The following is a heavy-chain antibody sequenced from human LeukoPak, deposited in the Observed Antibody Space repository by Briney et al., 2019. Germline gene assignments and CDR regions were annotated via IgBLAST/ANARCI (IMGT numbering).Heavy chain of an antibody. CDR1: GYSFSTNM. CDR3: MSAHGY. CDR2: IPPGGKES. D-gene: IGHD2-2*03. Sequence: GGSLRLSCVVSGYSFSTNMMTWVRQAPGKGLQWVATIPPGGKESYRVVSVKGRFIISRDNAKNSLFLQMNSLRGDDTALYYCMSAHGYWGQGTLVTVSS. J-gene: IGHJ4*02. V-gene: IGHV3-7*01.